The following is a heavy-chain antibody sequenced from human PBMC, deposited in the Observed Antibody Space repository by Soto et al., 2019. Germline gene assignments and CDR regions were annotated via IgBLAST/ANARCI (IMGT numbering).Heavy chain of an antibody. CDR3: ARSQGSGSYYNVRFDP. Sequence: ASVKVSCKASGYTFTSYAMHWVRQAPGQRLEWMGWINAGNGNTKYSQKFQGRVTMTMDTSTSTVYMELSSLTSEDTAMYYCARSQGSGSYYNVRFDPWGQGTQVTVSS. J-gene: IGHJ5*02. CDR1: GYTFTSYA. D-gene: IGHD3-10*01. V-gene: IGHV1-3*01. CDR2: INAGNGNT.